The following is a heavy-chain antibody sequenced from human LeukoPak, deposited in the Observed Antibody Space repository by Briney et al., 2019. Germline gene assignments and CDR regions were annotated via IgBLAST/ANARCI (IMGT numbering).Heavy chain of an antibody. D-gene: IGHD3-22*01. CDR2: VNPNSGDI. Sequence: ASVKVSCKTSGYGFSDFYLHWMRQAPGEGLEWVGWVNPNSGDIKFAQKFQGRISMTIDLSLSTAYLVLSSLRFDDTATYFCARYYFDTTGFFRYDYWGQGTLVTVSS. V-gene: IGHV1-2*02. CDR3: ARYYFDTTGFFRYDY. J-gene: IGHJ4*02. CDR1: GYGFSDFY.